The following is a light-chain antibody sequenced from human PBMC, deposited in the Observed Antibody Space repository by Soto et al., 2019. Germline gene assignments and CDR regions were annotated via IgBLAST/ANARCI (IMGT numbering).Light chain of an antibody. J-gene: IGKJ4*01. CDR2: KAS. CDR3: QQYNSYSLT. CDR1: QSISSW. Sequence: DIQMTQSPSTLSASVGDRVTITCRASQSISSWLAWYQQRPGKAPKLLIYKASSLESGVPSRFSGSGSGTEFTLTISSLQPDDFATYFCQQYNSYSLTFGGGTKVEIK. V-gene: IGKV1-5*03.